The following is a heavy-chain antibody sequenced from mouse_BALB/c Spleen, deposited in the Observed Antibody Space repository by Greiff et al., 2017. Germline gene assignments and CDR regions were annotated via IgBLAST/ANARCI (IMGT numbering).Heavy chain of an antibody. CDR1: GFTFSSYG. CDR2: INSTGGST. J-gene: IGHJ4*01. Sequence: EVMLVESGGGLVQPGGSLKLSCAASGFTFSSYGMSWVRQTPDKRLELVATINSTGGSTYYPDSVKGRFTISRDNAKNTLYLQMSSLKSEDTAMYYCARDRDYYGSSYALDDWGQGTSVTVSS. CDR3: ARDRDYYGSSYALDD. V-gene: IGHV5-6-3*01. D-gene: IGHD1-1*01.